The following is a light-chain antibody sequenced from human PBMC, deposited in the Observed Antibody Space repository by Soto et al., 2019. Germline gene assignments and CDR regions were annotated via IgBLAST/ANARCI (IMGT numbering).Light chain of an antibody. CDR3: QQYSNWPPVT. Sequence: DIALTQSPATLSLSPGEIATPSSRARQRVSDKYVACSPPKPGQATKPLIYGASKRATGVPAKFTGTGARTEFTLTISSVQSEDFAVFYCQQYSNWPPVTFGQGTKV. J-gene: IGKJ1*01. CDR1: QRVSDK. CDR2: GAS. V-gene: IGKV3-15*01.